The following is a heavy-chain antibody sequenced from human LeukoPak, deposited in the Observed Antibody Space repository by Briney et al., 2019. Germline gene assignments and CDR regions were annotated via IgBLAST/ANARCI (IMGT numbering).Heavy chain of an antibody. V-gene: IGHV5-51*01. D-gene: IGHD5-24*01. Sequence: GESLKISCKGSEYTFTNYWIGWVRQMPGKGLEWMGIIYPGDSDTTYSPSFQGQVTISADKSISTAYLQWSSLKASDTAIYYCARQDGAAKYFFDNWGQGTLVTVSS. CDR1: EYTFTNYW. J-gene: IGHJ4*02. CDR3: ARQDGAAKYFFDN. CDR2: IYPGDSDT.